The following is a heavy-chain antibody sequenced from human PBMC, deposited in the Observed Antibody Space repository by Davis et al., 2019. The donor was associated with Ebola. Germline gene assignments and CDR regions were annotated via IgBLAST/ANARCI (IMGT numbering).Heavy chain of an antibody. CDR1: GGSIGTYH. CDR2: INHSGST. CDR3: ARHSRLLDKPVYYYYYGMHV. Sequence: SETLSLTCTVSGGSIGTYHCTWIPRPQWKGQDWIGEINHSGSTNYTPSLKSRVTISVDTSKNQFSLKLSSVTAADTAVYYCARHSRLLDKPVYYYYYGMHVWGHGTTVTVSS. J-gene: IGHJ6*02. D-gene: IGHD3-22*01. V-gene: IGHV4-34*01.